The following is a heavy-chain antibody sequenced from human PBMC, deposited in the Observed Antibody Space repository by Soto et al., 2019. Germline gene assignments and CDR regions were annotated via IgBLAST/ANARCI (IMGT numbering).Heavy chain of an antibody. CDR3: ARGGVGPTDSAYAMDV. J-gene: IGHJ6*02. Sequence: GASVKFSCKASGYTFSTYASSWVRQAPGQGLEWMGWISAHNGNTNYAQRLQGRVTMTTDTSTSTASMELRSLRSDDTAVYYCARGGVGPTDSAYAMDVWGQGTTVTVSS. CDR2: ISAHNGNT. CDR1: GYTFSTYA. D-gene: IGHD1-26*01. V-gene: IGHV1-18*01.